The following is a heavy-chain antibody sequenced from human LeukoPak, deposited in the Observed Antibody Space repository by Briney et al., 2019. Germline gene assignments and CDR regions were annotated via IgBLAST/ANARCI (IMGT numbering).Heavy chain of an antibody. V-gene: IGHV6-1*01. Sequence: HSQTLSLTCAISGDNVSRFSAAWIWIRQSPSRGLEWLGWTYYKSKWYHDYAVAVKGRITISPETSKNQISLQLNSVTPEDTAVYYCARGDSYYQAMDVWGQGTTVTVSS. CDR1: GDNVSRFSAA. CDR3: ARGDSYYQAMDV. CDR2: TYYKSKWYH. J-gene: IGHJ6*02.